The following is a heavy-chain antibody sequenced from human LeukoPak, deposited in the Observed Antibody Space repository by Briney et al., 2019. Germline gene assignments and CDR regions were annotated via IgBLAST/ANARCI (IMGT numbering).Heavy chain of an antibody. CDR1: GVTFSSYS. V-gene: IGHV3-7*01. CDR2: VQQEGSEK. J-gene: IGHJ4*02. D-gene: IGHD6-13*01. CDR3: ATTLNVATAGYF. Sequence: GGSRRLSCAASGVTFSSYSMNWVRQAPGKGLEWVANVQQEGSEKYYVDSVKGRFTISRDNAKNSVYLEMNSLRAEDTATYYCATTLNVATAGYFWGQGTLVTVSS.